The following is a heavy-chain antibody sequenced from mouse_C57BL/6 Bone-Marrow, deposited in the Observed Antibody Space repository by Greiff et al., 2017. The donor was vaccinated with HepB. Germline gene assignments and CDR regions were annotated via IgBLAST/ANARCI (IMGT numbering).Heavy chain of an antibody. V-gene: IGHV1-69*01. Sequence: QVQLQQPGAELVMPGASVKLSCKASGYTFTSYWMHWVKQRPGQGLEWIGEIDPSDSYTNYNQKFKGKSTLTVDKSSSTAYMQLSSLTSEDSAGYFCAFYYSNSYWYFDVWGTGTTVTVSS. CDR2: IDPSDSYT. CDR3: AFYYSNSYWYFDV. D-gene: IGHD2-5*01. CDR1: GYTFTSYW. J-gene: IGHJ1*03.